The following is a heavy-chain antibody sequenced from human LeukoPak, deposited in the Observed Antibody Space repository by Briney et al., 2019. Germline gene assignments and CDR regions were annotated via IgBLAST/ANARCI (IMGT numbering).Heavy chain of an antibody. V-gene: IGHV3-13*01. J-gene: IGHJ3*02. CDR2: IDTAGDT. Sequence: GSLRLSCAASGFIFSNYDMHWVRQVTGKGLEWVSAIDTAGDTYYPGSVKGRFTISRENAKNSLYLQMNSLRAGDTAVYYCARVLTARSGGYDAFDIWGQGTMVTVSS. D-gene: IGHD6-25*01. CDR3: ARVLTARSGGYDAFDI. CDR1: GFIFSNYD.